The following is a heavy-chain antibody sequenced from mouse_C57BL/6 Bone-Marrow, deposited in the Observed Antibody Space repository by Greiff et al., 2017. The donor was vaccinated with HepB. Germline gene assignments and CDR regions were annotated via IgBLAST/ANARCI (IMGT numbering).Heavy chain of an antibody. CDR1: GYTFTSYW. V-gene: IGHV1-69*01. Sequence: VQLQQPGAELVMPGASVKLSCKASGYTFTSYWMHWVKQRPGQGLEWIGEIDPSVSYTNYNQKFKGKSTLTVDKSSSTAYMQLSSLTSEDSAVYYCARSYGSWFAYWGQGTLVTVSA. D-gene: IGHD2-2*01. J-gene: IGHJ3*01. CDR3: ARSYGSWFAY. CDR2: IDPSVSYT.